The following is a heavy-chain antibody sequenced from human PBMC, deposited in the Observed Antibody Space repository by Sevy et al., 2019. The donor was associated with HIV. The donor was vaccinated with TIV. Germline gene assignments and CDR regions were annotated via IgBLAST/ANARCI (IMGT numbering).Heavy chain of an antibody. CDR1: GYTLIEFS. V-gene: IGHV1-24*01. CDR2: FDPEDGET. J-gene: IGHJ4*02. CDR3: ATGLPGEYVDCSSCYSDYFAY. D-gene: IGHD2-15*01. Sequence: ASVKVSCKVSGYTLIEFSMHWVRQAPGKGLEWMGGFDPEDGETIYAQRFQDRVTMTEDTSTDTAYMELSSLRSGDTAGFYCATGLPGEYVDCSSCYSDYFAYWGQGTLVTVSS.